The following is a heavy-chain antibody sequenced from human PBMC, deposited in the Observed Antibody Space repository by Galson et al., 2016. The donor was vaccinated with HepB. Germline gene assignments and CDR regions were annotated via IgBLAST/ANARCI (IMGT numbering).Heavy chain of an antibody. CDR1: GGSISSFH. D-gene: IGHD6-13*01. J-gene: IGHJ4*02. Sequence: ETLSLTCTVSGGSISSFHWAWIRQPPGKGLEWIGYIYDSGSTNYNPSLKSRVTMSLDTSKNHISLRLTSVTAADTAIYYCAREDRSLWYPLFDLWGRGTLITVSP. CDR3: AREDRSLWYPLFDL. CDR2: IYDSGST. V-gene: IGHV4-59*12.